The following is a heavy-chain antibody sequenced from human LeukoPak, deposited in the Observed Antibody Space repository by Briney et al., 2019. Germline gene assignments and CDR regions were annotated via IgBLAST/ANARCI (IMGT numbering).Heavy chain of an antibody. D-gene: IGHD3-16*01. Sequence: GGSLRLSCTASGFTFSSYWMHWVRQAPGKGLVWVSRINSDGSSTSYADSAKGRFTISRDNAKKTLYLQMNSLRAEDTAVYYCASPRGEYYYGMDVWGQGTTVTVSS. J-gene: IGHJ6*02. CDR1: GFTFSSYW. CDR2: INSDGSST. CDR3: ASPRGEYYYGMDV. V-gene: IGHV3-74*01.